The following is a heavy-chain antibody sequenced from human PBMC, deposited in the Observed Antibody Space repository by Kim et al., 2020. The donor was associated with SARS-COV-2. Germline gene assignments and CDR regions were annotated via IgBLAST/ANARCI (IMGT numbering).Heavy chain of an antibody. J-gene: IGHJ6*02. CDR2: IIPIFGTA. D-gene: IGHD6-13*01. CDR3: ARGIAAAWTEWYYYYYGMDV. V-gene: IGHV1-69*13. CDR1: GGTFSSYA. Sequence: SVKVSCKASGGTFSSYAISWVRQAPGQGLEWMGGIIPIFGTANYAQKFQGRVTITADESTSTAYMELSSLRSEDTAVYYCARGIAAAWTEWYYYYYGMDVWGQGTTVTVSS.